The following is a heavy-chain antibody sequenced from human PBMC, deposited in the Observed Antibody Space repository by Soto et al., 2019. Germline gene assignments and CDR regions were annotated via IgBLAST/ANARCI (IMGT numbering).Heavy chain of an antibody. CDR2: ISGSGGST. V-gene: IGHV3-23*01. J-gene: IGHJ6*03. CDR3: AKSSPEYCSSTSRYAANYYYYYMDV. D-gene: IGHD2-2*01. Sequence: GGSLRLSCAASGFTFSSYAMSWVRQAPGKGLEWVSAISGSGGSTYYADSVKGRFTISRDNSKNTLYLQMNSLRAEDTAVYYCAKSSPEYCSSTSRYAANYYYYYMDVWGKGTTVTVSS. CDR1: GFTFSSYA.